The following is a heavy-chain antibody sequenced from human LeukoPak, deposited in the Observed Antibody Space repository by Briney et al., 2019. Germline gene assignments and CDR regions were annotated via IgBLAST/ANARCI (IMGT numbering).Heavy chain of an antibody. CDR2: IDSDTYGNTI. Sequence: GGSLRLSCAASGFTLGSYSMNWVRQAPGKGLEWISYIDSDTYGNTIYYPHTVKGRFTISRDNAKNSLYLQMNSLRAEDTAVYYCAKQRGSYSLLVDYWGQGTLVTVSS. D-gene: IGHD1-26*01. CDR3: AKQRGSYSLLVDY. V-gene: IGHV3-48*01. J-gene: IGHJ4*02. CDR1: GFTLGSYS.